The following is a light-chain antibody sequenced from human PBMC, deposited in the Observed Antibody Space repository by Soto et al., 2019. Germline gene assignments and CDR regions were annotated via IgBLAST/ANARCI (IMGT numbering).Light chain of an antibody. CDR1: QSITSY. Sequence: DIQMAQSPSSLSASVGDRVTITCRASQSITSYLNWYQQKPGKAPKLLIYAASSLQSGIPSRFSGSGSGTDFTLTISSLQPEDFVTYYCQHSYSTPPYTFGQGTKLEIK. J-gene: IGKJ2*01. CDR2: AAS. V-gene: IGKV1-39*01. CDR3: QHSYSTPPYT.